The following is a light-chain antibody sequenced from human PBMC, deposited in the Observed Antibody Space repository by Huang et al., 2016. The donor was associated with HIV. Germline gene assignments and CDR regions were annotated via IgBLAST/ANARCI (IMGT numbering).Light chain of an antibody. CDR2: GAS. V-gene: IGKV1-39*01. J-gene: IGKJ5*01. CDR3: QQSFTTPPIS. Sequence: DIQMTQYPSSLSASVGDRVSISCRAGQDINTFLNWYQQKPGKAPKLLIYGASTLHSGVPSRFRGSGSGTDFTLTITSLQPEDIATYYCQQSFTTPPISFGQGTRLDIK. CDR1: QDINTF.